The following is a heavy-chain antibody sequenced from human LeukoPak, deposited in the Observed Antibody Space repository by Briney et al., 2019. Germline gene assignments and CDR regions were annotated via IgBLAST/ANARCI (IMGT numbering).Heavy chain of an antibody. J-gene: IGHJ2*01. Sequence: SETLSLTCAVYGGSFSGYYWSWIRQPPGKGLEWIGEINHSGSTNYNPSLKSRVTISVDTSKNQFSLKLSSVTAADTAVYYCAAGSYGYWFFDLWGRGTLVTVSS. V-gene: IGHV4-34*01. CDR1: GGSFSGYY. CDR2: INHSGST. CDR3: AAGSYGYWFFDL. D-gene: IGHD1-26*01.